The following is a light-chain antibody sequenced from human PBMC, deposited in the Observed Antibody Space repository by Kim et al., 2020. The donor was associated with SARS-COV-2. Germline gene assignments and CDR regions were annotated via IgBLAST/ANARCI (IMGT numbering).Light chain of an antibody. CDR2: AAD. V-gene: IGKV1-39*01. CDR1: QHIATY. J-gene: IGKJ1*01. CDR3: QQGFSALWT. Sequence: GDRVTITCRASQHIATYLNLYQQRPGKAPQLLIYAADTLEDGVPSRISGSGSGTEFTLTISGLQPEDAAVYYCQQGFSALWTFGQGTKVDIK.